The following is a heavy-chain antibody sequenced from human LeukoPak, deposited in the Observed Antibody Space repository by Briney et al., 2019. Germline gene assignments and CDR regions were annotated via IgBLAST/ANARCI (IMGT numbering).Heavy chain of an antibody. V-gene: IGHV3-21*01. D-gene: IGHD2/OR15-2a*01. CDR2: ISSSSSYI. CDR3: ARGTVSFFFFDY. CDR1: GFNLSSYS. J-gene: IGHJ4*02. Sequence: GGSLRLSCADSGFNLSSYSMNWVRQAPGKGLEWVSSISSSSSYIYYADSVKGRFTISRDNAKNSLYLQMNSLRAEDTAVYYCARGTVSFFFFDYWGQGTLVTVPS.